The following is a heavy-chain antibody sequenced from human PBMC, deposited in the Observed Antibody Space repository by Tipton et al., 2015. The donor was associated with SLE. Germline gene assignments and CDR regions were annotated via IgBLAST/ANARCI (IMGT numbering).Heavy chain of an antibody. CDR1: GASIGSHH. V-gene: IGHV4-59*11. D-gene: IGHD1-26*01. CDR2: IFYSGGT. CDR3: ARDGYSFDY. J-gene: IGHJ4*02. Sequence: TLFLTCTVSGASIGSHHWTWFRQPPGKGLEWIGNIFYSGGTNYSPFLNNRITISVDTSKNQLSLNVISMTAADTAVYYCARDGYSFDYWGQGTLVTVSS.